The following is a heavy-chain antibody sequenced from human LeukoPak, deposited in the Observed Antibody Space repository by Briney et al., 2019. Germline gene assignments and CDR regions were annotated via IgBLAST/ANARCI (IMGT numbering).Heavy chain of an antibody. V-gene: IGHV3-74*01. CDR1: EFNFFSFG. CDR3: ARELPREVTLDY. CDR2: IFTDGSTT. D-gene: IGHD2-21*02. Sequence: GGSLRLSCVASEFNFFSFGMQWVRQAPGKGLVRVSRIFTDGSTTSYADSVKGRFTISRDNAKNTLYLQMNSLRAEDTAVYYCARELPREVTLDYWGQGTLVTVSP. J-gene: IGHJ4*01.